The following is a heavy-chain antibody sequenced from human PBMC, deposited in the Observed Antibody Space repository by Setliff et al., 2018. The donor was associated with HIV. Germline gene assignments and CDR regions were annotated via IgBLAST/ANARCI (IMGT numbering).Heavy chain of an antibody. CDR3: ARYDMPSSHSSGYYYDS. CDR1: GGSINSGNNY. D-gene: IGHD3-22*01. Sequence: SETLSLTCTVSGGSINSGNNYWSWIRQHPGKGLEWIGFIYYSGTTYHNPSLKSRVTISVDTSKNQFSLKLNSVTAADTAIYYCARYDMPSSHSSGYYYDSWGQGALVT. J-gene: IGHJ5*01. CDR2: IYYSGTT. V-gene: IGHV4-31*03.